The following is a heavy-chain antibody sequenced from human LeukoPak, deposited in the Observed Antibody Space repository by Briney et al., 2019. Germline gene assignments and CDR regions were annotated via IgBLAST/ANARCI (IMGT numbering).Heavy chain of an antibody. D-gene: IGHD1-14*01. V-gene: IGHV1-2*02. CDR2: INPNSGVT. Sequence: GASVKVSCKASGYTFTDYYMHWVRQAPGQGLEWMGWINPNSGVTMYAQNFQGRVTMTRDTSISTAYMDLSRLRSDDTAVYYCARAPDERPHFDYWGQGTLVTVSS. CDR3: ARAPDERPHFDY. CDR1: GYTFTDYY. J-gene: IGHJ4*02.